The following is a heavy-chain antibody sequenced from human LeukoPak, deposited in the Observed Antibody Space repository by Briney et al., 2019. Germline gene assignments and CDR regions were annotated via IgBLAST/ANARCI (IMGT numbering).Heavy chain of an antibody. J-gene: IGHJ4*02. D-gene: IGHD2-2*01. CDR2: ISGSGGST. CDR3: AKDNIVVVPAALTNDY. CDR1: GFTFSSYA. V-gene: IGHV3-23*01. Sequence: PGGSLRLSCAASGFTFSSYAMSWVRQAPGKGLEWVSAISGSGGSTYYADSVKGRFTISRDNSKNTLYLQMNSLRAEDTAVYYCAKDNIVVVPAALTNDYWGQGTLATVSS.